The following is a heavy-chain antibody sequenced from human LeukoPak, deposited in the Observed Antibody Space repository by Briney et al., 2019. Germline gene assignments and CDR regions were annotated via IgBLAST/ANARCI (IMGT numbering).Heavy chain of an antibody. J-gene: IGHJ4*02. CDR3: ARHEAAAGIGYFDY. CDR2: IYTSGST. Sequence: SETLSLTCTVSGGSISSYYGSWIRQPPGKGLEWIGYIYTSGSTNYNPSLKSRVTISVDTSKNQFSLKLSSVTAADTAVYYCARHEAAAGIGYFDYWGQGTLVTVSS. D-gene: IGHD6-13*01. V-gene: IGHV4-4*09. CDR1: GGSISSYY.